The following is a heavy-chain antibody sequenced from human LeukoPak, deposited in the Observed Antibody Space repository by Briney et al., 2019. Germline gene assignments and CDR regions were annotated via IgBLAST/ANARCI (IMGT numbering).Heavy chain of an antibody. CDR3: ARVIDYYDSSGYYCDY. CDR2: INTYNNNT. J-gene: IGHJ4*02. D-gene: IGHD3-22*01. V-gene: IGHV1-18*01. CDR1: GYTFTSYG. Sequence: ASVKVSCKASGYTFTSYGISWVRQAPGQGLEWMGWINTYNNNTNYAQNFQGRVTMTTDTSMSTAYMELRSLRSDDTAVYYCARVIDYYDSSGYYCDYWGQGTLVTVSS.